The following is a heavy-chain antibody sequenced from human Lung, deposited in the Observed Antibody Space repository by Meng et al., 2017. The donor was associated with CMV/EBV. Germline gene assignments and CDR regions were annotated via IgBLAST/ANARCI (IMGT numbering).Heavy chain of an antibody. V-gene: IGHV3-21*01. Sequence: SXTASGFTFDSYGMNWVRQAPGKGLEWVSCITRRSDYIRYADSVKGRFTISRDNARNSLYLQMNSLRADDTAVYYCARPLYGDYEGGAFDIWGQGTMVXVSS. D-gene: IGHD4-17*01. CDR2: ITRRSDYI. CDR3: ARPLYGDYEGGAFDI. CDR1: GFTFDSYG. J-gene: IGHJ3*02.